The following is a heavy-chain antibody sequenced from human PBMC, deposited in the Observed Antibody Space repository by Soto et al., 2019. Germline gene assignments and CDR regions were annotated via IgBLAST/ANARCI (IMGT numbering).Heavy chain of an antibody. D-gene: IGHD7-27*01. V-gene: IGHV4-31*03. CDR1: GDSMGNDGHY. CDR3: ARNKDLKPTVWGY. Sequence: QVQLQESGPGLVEPLQTLSLTCTVSGDSMGNDGHYYTWIRLLQGTGLEWIGYIYYSGATHYNPSLRGRVSISIDTSNTLFSLMLIFVTAADTALYFCARNKDLKPTVWGYWGQRTQVTISS. J-gene: IGHJ4*02. CDR2: IYYSGAT.